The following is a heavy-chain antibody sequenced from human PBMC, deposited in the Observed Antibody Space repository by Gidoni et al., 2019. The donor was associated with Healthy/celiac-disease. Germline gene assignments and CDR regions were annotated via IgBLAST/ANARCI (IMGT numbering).Heavy chain of an antibody. V-gene: IGHV3-23*01. CDR1: GFTFSSYA. Sequence: EVQLLESGGGLVQPGGSLRLSCAASGFTFSSYAMSWVRQAPGKGLEWVSAISGSGGSTYYADSVKGRFTIARDNSKNTLYLQMNSLRAEDTAVYYCAKDNHSSSSLGRHWGQGTLVTVSS. D-gene: IGHD6-6*01. J-gene: IGHJ4*02. CDR2: ISGSGGST. CDR3: AKDNHSSSSLGRH.